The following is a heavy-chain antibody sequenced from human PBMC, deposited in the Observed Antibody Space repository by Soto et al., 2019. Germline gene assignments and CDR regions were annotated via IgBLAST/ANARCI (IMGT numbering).Heavy chain of an antibody. J-gene: IGHJ6*02. CDR1: GFTFSSYG. CDR3: AKDFYSSSWYYYYYCMDV. D-gene: IGHD6-13*01. V-gene: IGHV3-30*18. Sequence: GGSLRLSCAASGFTFSSYGMHWVRQAPGKGLEWVAVISYDGSNKYYADSVKVRFTISRDNSKNTLYLQMNSLRAEDTAVYYCAKDFYSSSWYYYYYCMDVWGQGTTVNVSS. CDR2: ISYDGSNK.